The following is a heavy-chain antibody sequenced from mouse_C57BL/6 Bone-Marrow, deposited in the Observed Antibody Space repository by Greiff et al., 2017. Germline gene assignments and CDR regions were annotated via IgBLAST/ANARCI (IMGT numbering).Heavy chain of an antibody. D-gene: IGHD1-1*01. V-gene: IGHV1-42*01. Sequence: EVMLVESGPELVKPGASVKISCKASGYSFTGYYMNWVKQSPEKSLEWIGEINPSTGGTTYNQKFKAKATLTVDKSSSTAYMQLKSLTSEDSAVYYCASLLLRRGFAYWGQGTLVTVSA. CDR3: ASLLLRRGFAY. CDR2: INPSTGGT. J-gene: IGHJ3*01. CDR1: GYSFTGYY.